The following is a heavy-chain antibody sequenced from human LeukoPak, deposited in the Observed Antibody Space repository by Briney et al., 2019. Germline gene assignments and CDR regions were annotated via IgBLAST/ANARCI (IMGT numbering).Heavy chain of an antibody. CDR1: GGSISSRSYS. Sequence: SEPLSLTCTVSGGSISSRSYSWLWIRRSPGKGLEWIGSRYYDASTDYNSSLKSRVSMSVDTSKNQFSLKLTSVTAADTAVYFCAKGYANGVNQEVWLDSWGQGTLVTVSS. J-gene: IGHJ5*01. CDR3: AKGYANGVNQEVWLDS. D-gene: IGHD1-14*01. CDR2: RYYDAST. V-gene: IGHV4-39*07.